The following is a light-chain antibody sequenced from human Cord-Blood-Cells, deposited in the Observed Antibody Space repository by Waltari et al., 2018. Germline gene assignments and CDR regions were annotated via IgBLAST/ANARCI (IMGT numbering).Light chain of an antibody. V-gene: IGKV4-1*01. Sequence: DIVMTQSPDSLAVSLGERATINCKSSQRVLYSSNNKNYLAWYQQKPGQPPKPLLYWASTRESGVPDRFSGGGSGTDFTLTISSLQAEDGAVYYCQQYYSTPPTFGQGTKVEIK. CDR2: WAS. CDR1: QRVLYSSNNKNY. CDR3: QQYYSTPPT. J-gene: IGKJ1*01.